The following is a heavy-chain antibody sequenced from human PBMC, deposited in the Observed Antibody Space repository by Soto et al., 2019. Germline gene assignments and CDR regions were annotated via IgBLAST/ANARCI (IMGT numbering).Heavy chain of an antibody. CDR3: ARGRSRLKARLVPGAIGNKWSYNYYGMEV. CDR2: INHSGST. V-gene: IGHV4-34*01. D-gene: IGHD2-2*01. CDR1: GGSFSGYY. Sequence: SETLSLTCAVYGGSFSGYYWSWIRQPPGKGLEWIGEINHSGSTNYNPSLKSRVTISVDTSKNQFSLKLSSVTAADTAVYYCARGRSRLKARLVPGAIGNKWSYNYYGMEVWGQGTTVTVGS. J-gene: IGHJ6*01.